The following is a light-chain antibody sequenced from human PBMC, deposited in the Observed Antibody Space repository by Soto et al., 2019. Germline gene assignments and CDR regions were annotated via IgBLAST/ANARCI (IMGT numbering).Light chain of an antibody. CDR1: QSISSW. CDR2: AAS. CDR3: QQSYSRMT. V-gene: IGKV1-5*01. J-gene: IGKJ1*01. Sequence: DVQMTQSPSTLSASVGDRVTITFRASQSISSWLAWYQQKPGKAPKLLIYAASRLESGVPSRFSGSRSGTDFTLTISSLQPEDFATYYCQQSYSRMTFGQGTKVDIK.